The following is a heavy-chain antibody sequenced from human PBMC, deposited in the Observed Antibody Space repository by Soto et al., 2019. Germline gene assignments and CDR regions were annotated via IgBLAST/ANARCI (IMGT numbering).Heavy chain of an antibody. D-gene: IGHD2-2*01. CDR1: GYTFTTYW. V-gene: IGHV5-10-1*01. CDR2: IDPSNSYT. Sequence: PGESLKISCKGSGYTFTTYWITWVRQMPGKGLEWMGRIDPSNSYTNYNPSFQGHVTLSADMSISTAYLQWSGLKALDTAIYYCGRHTALGPIPFDYWGQGTLVTVSS. J-gene: IGHJ4*02. CDR3: GRHTALGPIPFDY.